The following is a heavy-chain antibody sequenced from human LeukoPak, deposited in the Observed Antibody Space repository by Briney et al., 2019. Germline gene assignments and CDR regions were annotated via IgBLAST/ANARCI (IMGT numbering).Heavy chain of an antibody. CDR3: AREDGCSSTSCYEAFDI. CDR2: INPSGGST. D-gene: IGHD2-2*01. CDR1: GYTFTSYY. Sequence: ASVEVSCKASGYTFTSYYMHWVRQAPGQGLEWMGIINPSGGSTSYAQKFQGRVTMTRDTSTSTVYMELSSLRSEDTAVYYCAREDGCSSTSCYEAFDIWGQGTMVTVSS. J-gene: IGHJ3*02. V-gene: IGHV1-46*01.